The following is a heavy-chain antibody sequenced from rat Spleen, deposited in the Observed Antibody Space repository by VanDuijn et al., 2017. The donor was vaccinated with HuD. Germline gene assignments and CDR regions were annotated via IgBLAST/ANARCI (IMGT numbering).Heavy chain of an antibody. J-gene: IGHJ2*01. CDR2: ISYAGSST. D-gene: IGHD1-11*01. CDR3: ARGHGGYSGEFDY. V-gene: IGHV5-29*01. Sequence: EVQLVESGGGLVQPGRSLKLSCAASGFTFSNYGMAWVRQAPTKGLEWVATISYAGSSTYYRDSVKGRFTISRDNAKSTLYLQMDSLRSEDTATYYCARGHGGYSGEFDYWGQGVMVTVSS. CDR1: GFTFSNYG.